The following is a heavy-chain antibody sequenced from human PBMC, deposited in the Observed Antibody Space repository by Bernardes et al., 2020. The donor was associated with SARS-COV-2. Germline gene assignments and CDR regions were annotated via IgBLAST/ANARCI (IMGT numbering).Heavy chain of an antibody. CDR2: ISGSGGST. CDR1: GFTFSNYA. CDR3: ARNTLIRGVAYYGMDV. D-gene: IGHD3-10*01. Sequence: GGSLRLSCAASGFTFSNYAMTWVRQAPGKGLEWVSAISGSGGSTYYADSVKGRFSISRDISKNTLYLQMNSLRAEDTAVYFCARNTLIRGVAYYGMDVWGPGATVTVSS. J-gene: IGHJ6*02. V-gene: IGHV3-23*01.